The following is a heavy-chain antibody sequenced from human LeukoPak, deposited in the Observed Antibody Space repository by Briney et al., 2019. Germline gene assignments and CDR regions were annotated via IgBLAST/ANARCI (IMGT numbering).Heavy chain of an antibody. J-gene: IGHJ6*02. CDR1: GFTFSSYW. CDR2: INSDGSST. D-gene: IGHD2-15*01. Sequence: GGSLRPSCAASGFTFSSYWMHWVRQAPGKGLVWVSRINSDGSSTNYADSVKGRFTISRDNVKNTLYLQMNSLRAEDTAVYYCARLFVRLPYYYGMDVWGQGTTVTVSS. V-gene: IGHV3-74*01. CDR3: ARLFVRLPYYYGMDV.